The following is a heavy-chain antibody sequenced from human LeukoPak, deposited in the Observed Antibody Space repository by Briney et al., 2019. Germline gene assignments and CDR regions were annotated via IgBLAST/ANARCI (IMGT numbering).Heavy chain of an antibody. CDR1: GFTFSSYE. CDR2: ISSSSSTI. J-gene: IGHJ4*02. Sequence: GGSLRLSCSASGFTFSSYEMNWVRQAPGKGLQWVSYISSSSSTIYYADSVKGRLTISRDNAKNSLYLQMNSLRAEDTAVYYCARALWFGETFPAYWGQGTLVTVSS. V-gene: IGHV3-48*01. CDR3: ARALWFGETFPAY. D-gene: IGHD3-10*01.